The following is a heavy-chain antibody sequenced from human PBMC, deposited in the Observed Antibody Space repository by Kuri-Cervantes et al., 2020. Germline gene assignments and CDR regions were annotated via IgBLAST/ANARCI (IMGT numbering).Heavy chain of an antibody. CDR3: ARGPRYHYDYIWGSYRSNHFDY. V-gene: IGHV1-3*01. CDR2: INAGNGNT. Sequence: ASVKVSCKASGYTFTSYPTHWVRQAPGRRLEWMGWINAGNGNTKYSQKFQGRLTITRDTSASTAYMELSSLRSEDTAVYYCARGPRYHYDYIWGSYRSNHFDYWGQGTLVTVSS. CDR1: GYTFTSYP. J-gene: IGHJ4*02. D-gene: IGHD3-16*02.